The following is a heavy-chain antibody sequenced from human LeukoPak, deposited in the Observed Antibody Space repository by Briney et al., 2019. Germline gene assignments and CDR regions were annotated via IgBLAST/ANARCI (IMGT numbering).Heavy chain of an antibody. CDR3: ARTPGAMIVGGDYFDY. J-gene: IGHJ4*01. CDR2: IYYSGST. CDR1: GGSISSYY. V-gene: IGHV4-59*12. Sequence: SETLSLTCTVSGGSISSYYWSWIWQPPGKGLEWIGYIYYSGSTNYNPSLKSRVTISVDTSKNQFSLKLSSVTAADTAVYYCARTPGAMIVGGDYFDYWGQGTLVTVSS. D-gene: IGHD3-22*01.